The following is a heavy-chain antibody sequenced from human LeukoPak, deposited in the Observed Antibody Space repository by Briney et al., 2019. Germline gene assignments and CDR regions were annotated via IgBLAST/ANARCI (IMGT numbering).Heavy chain of an antibody. V-gene: IGHV3-23*01. CDR3: AKSGYNRFDY. Sequence: GGSLRLSCAASGFTFSSSAMSWVRQAPGKGLEWVSNVSSSGRGENTYYSDSVKGRFTISRDNSKNTLILQINSLRAEDTAVYYCAKSGYNRFDYWGQGILVTVSS. D-gene: IGHD5-24*01. CDR2: VSSSGRGENT. CDR1: GFTFSSSA. J-gene: IGHJ4*02.